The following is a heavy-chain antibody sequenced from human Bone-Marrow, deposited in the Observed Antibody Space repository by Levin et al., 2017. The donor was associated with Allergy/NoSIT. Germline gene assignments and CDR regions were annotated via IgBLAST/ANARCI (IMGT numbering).Heavy chain of an antibody. J-gene: IGHJ4*02. CDR2: INNNNGKT. Sequence: GESLKISCQASGYTFTDYGIGWVRQAPGQGLEWMGWINNNNGKTHYGQKFQGRVTMTTDTSTSTAYMELRSLRSDDTAVYYCARGFDCWGQGTPVTVSS. CDR3: ARGFDC. V-gene: IGHV1-18*01. CDR1: GYTFTDYG.